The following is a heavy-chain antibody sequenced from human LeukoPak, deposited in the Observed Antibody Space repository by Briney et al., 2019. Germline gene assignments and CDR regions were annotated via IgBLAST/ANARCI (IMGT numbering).Heavy chain of an antibody. CDR2: FDPEDGET. J-gene: IGHJ6*03. Sequence: ASVKVSCKVSGYTLTELSMHWVRQAPGKGLEWMGGFDPEDGETIYAQKFQGRVTMTEDTSTDTAYMELSSLRSEDTAVYYCATELRVAITFTMDVWGKGTTVTISS. D-gene: IGHD3-16*01. CDR3: ATELRVAITFTMDV. V-gene: IGHV1-24*01. CDR1: GYTLTELS.